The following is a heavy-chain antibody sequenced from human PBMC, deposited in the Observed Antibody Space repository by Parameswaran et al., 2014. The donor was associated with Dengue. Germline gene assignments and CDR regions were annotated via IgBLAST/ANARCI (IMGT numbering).Heavy chain of an antibody. J-gene: IGHJ6*03. CDR2: INPYNGNT. D-gene: IGHD2-8*02. CDR3: ARGLGYCTGPTCYRYFYYYMDV. Sequence: WVRQAPGQGLEWMGWINPYNGNTNYTQKLQGRVTMTTDTSTSTAYMELRSLRSDDTAVYYCARGLGYCTGPTCYRYFYYYMDVWGTGTTVTVSS. V-gene: IGHV1-18*01.